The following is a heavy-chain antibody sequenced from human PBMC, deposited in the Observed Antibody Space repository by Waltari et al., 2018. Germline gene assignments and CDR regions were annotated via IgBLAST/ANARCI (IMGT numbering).Heavy chain of an antibody. CDR1: GVASRTYA. CDR2: IHNDGTTT. CDR3: AKARGSTSSRYYFDY. V-gene: IGHV3-23*03. Sequence: EVQLLASGGGLVEPGGSLRLPCAGSGVASRTYAMSWVRQAPGEGLEWVSLIHNDGTTTYYADSVKGRFTIFRDDSKNTLYLQINSPVAEDTALYYCAKARGSTSSRYYFDYWGQGTLVTVSS. D-gene: IGHD6-6*01. J-gene: IGHJ4*02.